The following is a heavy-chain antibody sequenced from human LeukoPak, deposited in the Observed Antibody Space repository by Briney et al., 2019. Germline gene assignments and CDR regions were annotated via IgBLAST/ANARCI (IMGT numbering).Heavy chain of an antibody. J-gene: IGHJ4*02. Sequence: GRSLRLSCAASGFTFSSYAMHWVRQAPGKGLEGVAVISYDGSNKYYADSVKGRFTISRDNSKNTLYLQMNSLRAEDTAVYYCAKEPNDSSGYYYYYFDYWGQGTLVTVSS. CDR1: GFTFSSYA. CDR3: AKEPNDSSGYYYYYFDY. CDR2: ISYDGSNK. V-gene: IGHV3-30*04. D-gene: IGHD3-22*01.